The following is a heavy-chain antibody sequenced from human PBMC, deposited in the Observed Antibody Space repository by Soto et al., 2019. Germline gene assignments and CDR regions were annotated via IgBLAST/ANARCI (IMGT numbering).Heavy chain of an antibody. CDR2: IYTGGST. J-gene: IGHJ3*01. V-gene: IGHV3-66*01. CDR3: ARDHCHGGTCYDDSFDV. Sequence: PGGSLRLSCTASAFTVSNNYMTWVRQAPGRGLEWVSDIYTGGSTYYAESVKGRFTISRDNSKNTVYLQMNSLRADDTAVYYCARDHCHGGTCYDDSFDVWGPGKMVTVSS. D-gene: IGHD2-15*01. CDR1: AFTVSNNY.